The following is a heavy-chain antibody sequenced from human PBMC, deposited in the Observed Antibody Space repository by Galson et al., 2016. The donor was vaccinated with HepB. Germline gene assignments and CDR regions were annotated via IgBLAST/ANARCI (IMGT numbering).Heavy chain of an antibody. D-gene: IGHD3/OR15-3a*01. V-gene: IGHV3-74*03. CDR2: ISHDGSVT. CDR1: GFTFSSYV. CDR3: VRERNLIFYGC. Sequence: SLRLSCAASGFTFSSYVMHWVRQTPGKGLVWVSRISHDGSVTTYADSAKGRFTISRDNATNTLYLQMNSLRAEDTAVYYCVRERNLIFYGCWGQGALVTVSS. J-gene: IGHJ4*02.